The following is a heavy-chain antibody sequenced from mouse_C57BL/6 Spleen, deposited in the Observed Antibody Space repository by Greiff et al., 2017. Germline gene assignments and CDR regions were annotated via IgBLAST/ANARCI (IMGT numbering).Heavy chain of an antibody. J-gene: IGHJ3*01. V-gene: IGHV1-72*01. D-gene: IGHD2-4*01. CDR2: IDPNSGGT. CDR3: ARIYYDYDGFAY. Sequence: QVQLQQPGAELVKPGASVKLSCKASGYTFTSYWMHWVKQRPGRGLEWIGRIDPNSGGTKYNEKFKGKATLTVDKPSSTAYMQLSSLTSEDSAVYYCARIYYDYDGFAYWGQGTLVTVSA. CDR1: GYTFTSYW.